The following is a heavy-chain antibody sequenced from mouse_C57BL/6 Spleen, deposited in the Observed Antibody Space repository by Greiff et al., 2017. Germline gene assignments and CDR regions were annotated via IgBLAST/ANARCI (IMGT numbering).Heavy chain of an antibody. J-gene: IGHJ4*01. Sequence: VKLQESGPELVKPGASVKISCKASGYAFSSSWMNWVKQRPGKGLEWIGRIYPGDGDTNYNGKFKGKATLTADKSSSTAYMQLSSLTSEDSAVYFCAREVFITKVVGDAMDYWGQGTSVTVSS. V-gene: IGHV1-82*01. CDR1: GYAFSSSW. CDR3: AREVFITKVVGDAMDY. D-gene: IGHD1-1*01. CDR2: IYPGDGDT.